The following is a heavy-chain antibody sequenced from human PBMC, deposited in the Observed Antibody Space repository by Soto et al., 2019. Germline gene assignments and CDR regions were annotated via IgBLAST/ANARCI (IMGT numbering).Heavy chain of an antibody. J-gene: IGHJ4*02. D-gene: IGHD3-3*01. CDR3: ARDFPVRSDYDFWSGPFDY. Sequence: GGSLRLSCAASGFTFSDYYMSWIRQAPGKGLEWVSYISSSGSTIYYADSVKGRFTISRDNAKNSLYLQMNSLRAEDTAVYYCARDFPVRSDYDFWSGPFDYWGQGTLVTVSS. CDR2: ISSSGSTI. V-gene: IGHV3-11*01. CDR1: GFTFSDYY.